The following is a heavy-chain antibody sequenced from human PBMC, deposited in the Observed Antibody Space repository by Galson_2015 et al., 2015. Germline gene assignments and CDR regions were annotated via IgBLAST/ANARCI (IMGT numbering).Heavy chain of an antibody. CDR1: GFTFDDYA. J-gene: IGHJ4*02. D-gene: IGHD6-19*01. CDR2: INWNSGSL. Sequence: SLRLSCAASGFTFDDYAMHWVRQAPGKGLEWVSGINWNSGSLGYADSVKGRFTISRDNAKNSLYLQKNSLRPEDTALYYCARGPFNSGWYPTDYWGQGTLVTVSS. V-gene: IGHV3-9*01. CDR3: ARGPFNSGWYPTDY.